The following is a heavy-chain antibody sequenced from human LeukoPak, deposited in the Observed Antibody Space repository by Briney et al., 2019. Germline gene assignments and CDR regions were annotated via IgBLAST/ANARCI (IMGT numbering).Heavy chain of an antibody. Sequence: GGSLRLSCAASGFTFSSYSMNWVRQAPGKGLDWVSTISGSGGSTYYADSVKGRFTISRDNSKNTLYLQMNSLRAEDTAVYYCAKGVRYFDWLDYWGQGTLVTVSS. V-gene: IGHV3-23*01. CDR3: AKGVRYFDWLDY. J-gene: IGHJ4*02. D-gene: IGHD3-9*01. CDR1: GFTFSSYS. CDR2: ISGSGGST.